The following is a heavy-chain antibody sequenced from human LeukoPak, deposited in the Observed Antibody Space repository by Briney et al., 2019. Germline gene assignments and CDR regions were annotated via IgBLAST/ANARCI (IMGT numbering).Heavy chain of an antibody. CDR1: GYTFANFA. Sequence: ASVKVSCKASGYTFANFAVHWVRQAPGQGLEWLGWINTITGIPTYAQGFTGRFVLSLDTFVSTSYLQISNLKAEDTAVYYCARESSGLALDYWGQGTLLTVSS. CDR3: ARESSGLALDY. D-gene: IGHD2-8*02. V-gene: IGHV7-4-1*02. J-gene: IGHJ4*02. CDR2: INTITGIP.